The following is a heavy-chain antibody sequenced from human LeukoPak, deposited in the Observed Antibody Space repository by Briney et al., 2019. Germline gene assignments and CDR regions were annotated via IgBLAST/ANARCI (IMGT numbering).Heavy chain of an antibody. V-gene: IGHV4-34*01. CDR2: INHSGST. CDR1: GGSFSGYY. Sequence: SETLSLTCAVYGGSFSGYYWSWIRQPPGKGLEWIGEINHSGSTNYNPSLKSRVTISVDTSKNQFSLKLSSVTAADTAVYYCARGTSGSYFGDYYYYGMDVWGQGTTVTVSS. D-gene: IGHD1-26*01. J-gene: IGHJ6*02. CDR3: ARGTSGSYFGDYYYYGMDV.